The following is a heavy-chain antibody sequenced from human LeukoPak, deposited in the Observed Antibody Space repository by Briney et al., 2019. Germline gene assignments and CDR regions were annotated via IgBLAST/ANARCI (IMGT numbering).Heavy chain of an antibody. CDR3: AGRSMVRTVGYYYGMDV. J-gene: IGHJ6*02. CDR2: IYYSGST. D-gene: IGHD4/OR15-4a*01. CDR1: GGSISSDY. Sequence: SETLSLTCTVSGGSISSDYWSWIRQPPGKGLEWIGYIYYSGSTNYNPSLKSRATISVDTSKKQFSLKLSSVTAADTAVYYCAGRSMVRTVGYYYGMDVWGQGTTVTVSS. V-gene: IGHV4-59*08.